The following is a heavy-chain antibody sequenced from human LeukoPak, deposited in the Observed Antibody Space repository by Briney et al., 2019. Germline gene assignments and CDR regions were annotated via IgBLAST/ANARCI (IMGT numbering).Heavy chain of an antibody. V-gene: IGHV3-21*04. CDR3: AKGIAVAAPFDR. Sequence: GGSLRLSCAASGFTFSNYSMNWVRQAPGKGLEWVSSISSSSSYIYYADSVKGRFTISRDNAKNSLYLQMNSLRAEDTAVYYCAKGIAVAAPFDRWGQGTLITVSS. CDR1: GFTFSNYS. J-gene: IGHJ4*02. D-gene: IGHD6-19*01. CDR2: ISSSSSYI.